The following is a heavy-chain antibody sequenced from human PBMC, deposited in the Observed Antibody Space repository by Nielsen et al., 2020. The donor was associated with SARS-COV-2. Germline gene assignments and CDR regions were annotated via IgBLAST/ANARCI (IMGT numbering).Heavy chain of an antibody. CDR3: ASFNCTNGVCVD. CDR2: LNHSGST. V-gene: IGHV4-34*01. Sequence: GSLRLTCAVYGGSFSGYYWSWIRQPPGKGLEWIGELNHSGSTNYNPSLKSRVTLSVDTSKNQFSLKLSSVTAADTAVYYCASFNCTNGVCVDWGQGTLVTVSS. D-gene: IGHD2-8*01. CDR1: GGSFSGYY. J-gene: IGHJ4*02.